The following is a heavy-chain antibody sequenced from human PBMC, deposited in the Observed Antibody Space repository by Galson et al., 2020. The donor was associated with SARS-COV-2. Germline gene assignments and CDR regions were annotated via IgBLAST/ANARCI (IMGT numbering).Heavy chain of an antibody. CDR1: GFSLTTSGVG. J-gene: IGHJ4*01. CDR3: ADSVPSSLPIVGVVIVMEYRDY. V-gene: IGHV2-5*01. D-gene: IGHD3-3*01. CDR2: IYWNDDK. Sequence: ESGPTLVKPTQTITLTCTFSGFSLTTSGVGVGWIRQPPGKALEWLALIYWNDDKRYSPSLKSRLTITKDTSKNQVVLTMTNMDPVDTATYFCADSVPSSLPIVGVVIVMEYRDYWVHLPLVTLSS.